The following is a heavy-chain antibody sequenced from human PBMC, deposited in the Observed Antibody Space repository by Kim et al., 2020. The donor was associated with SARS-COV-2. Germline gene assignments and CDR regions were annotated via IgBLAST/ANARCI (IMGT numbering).Heavy chain of an antibody. V-gene: IGHV3-23*01. D-gene: IGHD3-22*01. Sequence: GGSLRLSCAASGFTFSSYAMSWVRQAPGKGLEWVSAISGSGGSTYYADSVKGRFTISRDNSKNTLYLQMNSLRAEDTAVYYCAKDYYDSSGYYYYYYGMDVWGQGTTVTVSS. J-gene: IGHJ6*02. CDR3: AKDYYDSSGYYYYYYGMDV. CDR2: ISGSGGST. CDR1: GFTFSSYA.